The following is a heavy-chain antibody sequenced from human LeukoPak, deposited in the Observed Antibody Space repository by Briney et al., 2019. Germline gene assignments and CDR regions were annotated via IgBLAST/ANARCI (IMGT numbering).Heavy chain of an antibody. J-gene: IGHJ4*02. CDR1: GFTFSSYA. Sequence: GGSLRLSCAASGFTFSSYAMSWVRQAPGKGLEWVSYIRSSDSSAYYADSVGGRFTISRDNAKNSLYLQMNSLRVEDTAVYYCARDSIAVAGTEFDYWGQGTLVTVSS. CDR2: IRSSDSSA. D-gene: IGHD6-19*01. CDR3: ARDSIAVAGTEFDY. V-gene: IGHV3-48*04.